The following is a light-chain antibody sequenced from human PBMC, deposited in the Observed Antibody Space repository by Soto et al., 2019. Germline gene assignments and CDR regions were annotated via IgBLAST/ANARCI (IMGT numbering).Light chain of an antibody. J-gene: IGLJ1*01. V-gene: IGLV2-14*01. CDR3: RSYTTSSFYV. CDR2: DVN. Sequence: QSALTQPASVSGSPGQSITISCTGTSSDVGGYNYVSWYQQHPGKAPKLMSYDVNNRPSGVSNRFSGSKSGNTASLTISGLQAEDEADYYCRSYTTSSFYVFATGTKLTVL. CDR1: SSDVGGYNY.